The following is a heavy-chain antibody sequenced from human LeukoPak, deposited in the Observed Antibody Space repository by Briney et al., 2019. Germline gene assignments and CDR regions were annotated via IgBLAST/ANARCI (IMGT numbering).Heavy chain of an antibody. CDR2: IYHSGST. CDR3: ARHEFMTGDLDY. CDR1: GGSISSYY. Sequence: SETLSLTCTVSGGSISSYYWSWIRQPPGKGLEWIGYIYHSGSTDYNPSIKSRVTISVDTSKSRFSLKLTSVTAADTAVYYCARHEFMTGDLDYWGQGTLVTVSS. V-gene: IGHV4-59*08. D-gene: IGHD3-9*01. J-gene: IGHJ4*02.